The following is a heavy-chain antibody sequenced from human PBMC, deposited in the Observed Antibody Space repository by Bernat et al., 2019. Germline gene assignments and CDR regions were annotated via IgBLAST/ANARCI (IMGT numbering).Heavy chain of an antibody. J-gene: IGHJ4*02. CDR3: ANPYYYDSSGYPLDY. V-gene: IGHV3-23*01. CDR1: GFTFSSYA. CDR2: ISGSGGST. Sequence: DVQLLESGGGLVQPGGSLRLSCAASGFTFSSYAMSWARQAPGKGLEWVSAISGSGGSTYYADSVKGRFTISRDNSKNTLYLQMNSLRAEDTAVYYCANPYYYDSSGYPLDYWGQGTLVTVSS. D-gene: IGHD3-22*01.